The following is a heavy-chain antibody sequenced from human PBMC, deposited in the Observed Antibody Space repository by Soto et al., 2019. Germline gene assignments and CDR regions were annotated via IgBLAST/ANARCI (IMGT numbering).Heavy chain of an antibody. D-gene: IGHD2-15*01. CDR2: IYYSGST. CDR3: ARGGVVVVAATNSLGFDP. CDR1: GGSISSNY. J-gene: IGHJ5*02. Sequence: QVQLQESGPGLVKPSETLSLTCTVSGGSISSNYWSWIRQPPGKGLEWIGYIYYSGSTNYNPSLKSRVTISVDTSKNQFSLKLSSVTAADTAVYYCARGGVVVVAATNSLGFDPWGQGTLVTVSS. V-gene: IGHV4-59*01.